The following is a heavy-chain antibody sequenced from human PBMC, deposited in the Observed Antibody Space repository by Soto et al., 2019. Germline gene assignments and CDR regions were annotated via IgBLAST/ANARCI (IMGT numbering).Heavy chain of an antibody. J-gene: IGHJ6*02. Sequence: ASVKVSSKASGYTFTSYDINWVRQAPGQGLEWMGVINPSGGSINYAQKFQGRVTMTRDTSTSTVYMELSSLRSEDTAVYYCARDRGRGGSYYVYFYGMDVWGQGTTVTVSS. CDR1: GYTFTSYD. V-gene: IGHV1-46*01. CDR2: INPSGGSI. CDR3: ARDRGRGGSYYVYFYGMDV. D-gene: IGHD1-26*01.